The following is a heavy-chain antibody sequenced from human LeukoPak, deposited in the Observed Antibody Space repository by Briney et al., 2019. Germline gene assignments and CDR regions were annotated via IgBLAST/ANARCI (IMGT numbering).Heavy chain of an antibody. CDR3: ASTGGSWYDGSFDY. CDR1: GFSFSSYW. Sequence: GGSRRLSCAASGFSFSSYWMNWVRQAAGKGLVWVAHINTDGRTTTYADSVKGRFTVARDNAKNTLYLQMNSLRAEDTAVYYCASTGGSWYDGSFDYWGQGTLVTVSS. CDR2: INTDGRTT. J-gene: IGHJ4*02. D-gene: IGHD6-13*01. V-gene: IGHV3-74*01.